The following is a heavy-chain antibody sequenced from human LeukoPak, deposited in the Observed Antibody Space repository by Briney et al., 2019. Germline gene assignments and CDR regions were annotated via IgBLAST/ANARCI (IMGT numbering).Heavy chain of an antibody. CDR1: GYSISSGYQ. CDR2: IYHSGSA. CDR3: ARDPRWLTPDCTSTSCYENYFDP. J-gene: IGHJ5*02. Sequence: PSETLSLTCGVSGYSISSGYQWAWIRQSPGKGVEWIGSIYHSGSAHYNPSLKSRVTISVETSKNQFSLNMYSVTAADTAVYYCARDPRWLTPDCTSTSCYENYFDPWGQGTLVTVSS. D-gene: IGHD2-2*01. V-gene: IGHV4-38-2*02.